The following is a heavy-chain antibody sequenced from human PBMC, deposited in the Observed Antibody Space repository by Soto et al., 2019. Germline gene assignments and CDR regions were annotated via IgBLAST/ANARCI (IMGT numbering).Heavy chain of an antibody. Sequence: SETLSLTCAVYGASLSDNYCNWLRQPPGKGLEWIGEINHSGNTNYNPSLRSRVTISIDTSKNQLALNLRSVSAAATAVYYCERGRGEFDAWGQGPPVTVSS. CDR1: GASLSDNY. CDR3: ERGRGEFDA. V-gene: IGHV4-34*01. J-gene: IGHJ5*02. CDR2: INHSGNT. D-gene: IGHD2-21*01.